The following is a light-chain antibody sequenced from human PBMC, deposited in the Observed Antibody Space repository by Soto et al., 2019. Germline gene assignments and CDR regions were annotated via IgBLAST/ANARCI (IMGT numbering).Light chain of an antibody. V-gene: IGKV1-33*01. Sequence: DIQMTQSPSSLSASVGDRVTITCQASQDISNYLNWYQQKPGKAPKLLIYDASNLETGVPSRFSGSGSGTDFTCTISSLQPEDIATYYCQQYDNLPFLFGTGTKVHIK. CDR3: QQYDNLPFL. J-gene: IGKJ3*01. CDR1: QDISNY. CDR2: DAS.